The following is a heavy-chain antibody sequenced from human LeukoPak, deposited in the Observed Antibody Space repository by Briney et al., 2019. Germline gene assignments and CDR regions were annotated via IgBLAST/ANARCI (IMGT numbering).Heavy chain of an antibody. V-gene: IGHV3-9*01. CDR1: GFTFYDYA. D-gene: IGHD6-6*01. CDR2: ISWNSNSI. CDR3: AKDIYSSSLMGFDY. J-gene: IGHJ4*02. Sequence: GGSLRLSCAASGFTFYDYAMHWVRQAPGKGLEWVSGISWNSNSIRYADSVKSRFTISRDNAKNSLYLQMNSLRAEDTALYYCAKDIYSSSLMGFDYWGQGTLVTVSS.